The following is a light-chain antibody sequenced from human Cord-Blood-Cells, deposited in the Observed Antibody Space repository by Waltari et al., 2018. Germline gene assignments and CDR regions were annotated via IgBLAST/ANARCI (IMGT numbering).Light chain of an antibody. CDR3: QQRSNWLT. J-gene: IGKJ4*01. Sequence: VLTQSPATPSLSPAERTTLSCRASQSVSSYLAWYQQKPGQAPRLLIYEASNRATGIPARFRGSGSGTDFTLTISSLEPEDFAVYYCQQRSNWLTFGGGTKVEIK. CDR2: EAS. CDR1: QSVSSY. V-gene: IGKV3-11*01.